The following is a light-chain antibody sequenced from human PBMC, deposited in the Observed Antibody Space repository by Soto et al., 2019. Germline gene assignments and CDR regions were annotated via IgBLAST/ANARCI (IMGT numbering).Light chain of an antibody. CDR3: QQYNNWPIT. V-gene: IGKV3-15*01. Sequence: EIVMTQSPATISVSPGERATLSCRASQSIGSNLAWYQQKPGQSPRLLIYGASTRATGLPARFSGSGSGTEFTLTISSLQSEDFALYYCQQYNNWPITFGQGTRLEIK. CDR2: GAS. CDR1: QSIGSN. J-gene: IGKJ5*01.